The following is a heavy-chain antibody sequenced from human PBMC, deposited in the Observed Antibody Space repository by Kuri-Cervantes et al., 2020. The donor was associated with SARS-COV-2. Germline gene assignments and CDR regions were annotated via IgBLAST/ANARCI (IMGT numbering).Heavy chain of an antibody. CDR3: ARVRGAVRVYFDY. J-gene: IGHJ4*02. D-gene: IGHD3-22*01. V-gene: IGHV4-39*01. CDR2: IYYSGST. Sequence: SETLSLTCTVSGGSISSSSYYWGWIRQPPGKGLEWIGCIYYSGSTYYNPSLKSRVTISVDTSKNQFSLKLSSLTAADTAVYYCARVRGAVRVYFDYWGQGTLVTVSS. CDR1: GGSISSSSYY.